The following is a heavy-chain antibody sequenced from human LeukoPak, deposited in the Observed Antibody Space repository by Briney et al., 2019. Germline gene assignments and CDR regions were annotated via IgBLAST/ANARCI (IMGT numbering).Heavy chain of an antibody. CDR2: ISSSSSTI. J-gene: IGHJ5*02. CDR1: GFTFSSYS. D-gene: IGHD2-2*01. V-gene: IGHV3-48*01. Sequence: GGSLRLSCAASGFTFSSYSMNWVRQAPGKGLEWVSYISSSSSTIYYADSVKGRFTISRDNAKNSLYLQMNSLRAEDTAVYYCARDCSSTSCYDWFDPWGRGTLVTVSS. CDR3: ARDCSSTSCYDWFDP.